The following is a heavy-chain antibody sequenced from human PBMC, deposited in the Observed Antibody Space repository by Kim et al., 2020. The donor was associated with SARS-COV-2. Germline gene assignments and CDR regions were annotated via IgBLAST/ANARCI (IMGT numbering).Heavy chain of an antibody. CDR1: GGSISSSGYY. Sequence: SETLSLTCTVSGGSISSSGYYWGWIRQPPGKGLEWIGSVYYTGGTYDNPSLKSRVTISVATSKNQFSLKLSSVTAADTAVYYCARHFPGTSMRFLGLFQFDYCGQGTLVTVSS. V-gene: IGHV4-39*01. CDR2: VYYTGGT. D-gene: IGHD2-2*01. CDR3: ARHFPGTSMRFLGLFQFDY. J-gene: IGHJ4*02.